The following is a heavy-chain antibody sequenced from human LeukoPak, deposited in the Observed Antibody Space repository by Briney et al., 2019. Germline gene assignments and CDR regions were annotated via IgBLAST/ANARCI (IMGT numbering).Heavy chain of an antibody. Sequence: TGGSLRLSCAASGFTFSSYGIHWVRQAPGKGLEWVAVISYDGSRIIYADSVKGRFTLSRDNSKNTLYLQMNSLRAEDTAVYYCAKKGLVGSTTSSSDYWGQGTLVTVSS. CDR3: AKKGLVGSTTSSSDY. CDR1: GFTFSSYG. V-gene: IGHV3-30*18. CDR2: ISYDGSRI. J-gene: IGHJ4*02. D-gene: IGHD2/OR15-2a*01.